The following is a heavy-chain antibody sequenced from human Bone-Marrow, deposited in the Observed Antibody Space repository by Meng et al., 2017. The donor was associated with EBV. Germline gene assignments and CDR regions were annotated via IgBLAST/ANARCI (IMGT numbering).Heavy chain of an antibody. D-gene: IGHD6-13*01. CDR1: RSSRSPSVGG. Sequence: QITLKASCPPPLNPPQILSLHSTFSRSSRSPSVGGVGCIRQPLGKALDCLALIYWDDDKRYSPSLKSRLTIPKDTSTNQVVLTMTNMDPVDTATYYCAHTRIAAAGTADYWGQGTLVTVSS. V-gene: IGHV2-5*02. CDR3: AHTRIAAAGTADY. J-gene: IGHJ4*02. CDR2: IYWDDDK.